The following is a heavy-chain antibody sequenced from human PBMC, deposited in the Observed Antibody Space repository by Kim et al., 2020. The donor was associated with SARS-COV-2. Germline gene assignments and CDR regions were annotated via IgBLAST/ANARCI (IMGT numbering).Heavy chain of an antibody. J-gene: IGHJ4*02. D-gene: IGHD5-12*01. V-gene: IGHV5-51*01. CDR3: ARQRGYSGYVYGY. Sequence: YDPSFQGQVTISAAKSISTAYLQWSSLKASDTAMYYCARQRGYSGYVYGYWGQGTLVTVSS.